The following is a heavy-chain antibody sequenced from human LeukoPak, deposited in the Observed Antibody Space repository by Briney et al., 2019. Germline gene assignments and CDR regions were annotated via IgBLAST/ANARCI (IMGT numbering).Heavy chain of an antibody. CDR3: ARGARKGDDYGGFFDY. CDR1: GFTFDDYA. Sequence: GGSLRLSCAASGFTFDDYAMSWVRQTPGKGLEWVAVVSYDGSYKDYADSVKGRFTISRDNSRNTLYLQMNSLRPQDTAVYYCARGARKGDDYGGFFDYWGQGTLVTVSS. CDR2: VSYDGSYK. J-gene: IGHJ4*02. V-gene: IGHV3-30*19. D-gene: IGHD4-23*01.